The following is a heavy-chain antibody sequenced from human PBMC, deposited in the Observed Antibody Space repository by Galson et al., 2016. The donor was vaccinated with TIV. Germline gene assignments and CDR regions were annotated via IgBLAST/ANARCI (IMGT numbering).Heavy chain of an antibody. CDR3: AKDRSWVPDGPSDY. D-gene: IGHD5-24*01. CDR2: MTGSAGGT. V-gene: IGHV3-23*01. J-gene: IGHJ4*02. CDR1: GFTFHSYA. Sequence: SLRLSCAASGFTFHSYAMSWVRQAPGKGLEWVSSMTGSAGGTYYADSVKGRFTISRDNSKKTLYLQMNSLRAADTAVYYCAKDRSWVPDGPSDYWGQGILVIVSS.